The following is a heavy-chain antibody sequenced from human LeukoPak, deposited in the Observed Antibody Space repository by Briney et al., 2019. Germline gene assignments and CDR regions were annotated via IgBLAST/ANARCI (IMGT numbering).Heavy chain of an antibody. CDR2: INWKGGRR. Sequence: GGSLRLSCAAPGFTFDDYGMSWVRQGLGKGLEWVSGINWKGGRRGYADSEKGRCTFSRDNDKNTLYLQMNSLRAEDTALYYCASDLGVGDWFDPWGQGTLVTVSS. J-gene: IGHJ5*02. CDR1: GFTFDDYG. V-gene: IGHV3-20*04. CDR3: ASDLGVGDWFDP. D-gene: IGHD3-16*01.